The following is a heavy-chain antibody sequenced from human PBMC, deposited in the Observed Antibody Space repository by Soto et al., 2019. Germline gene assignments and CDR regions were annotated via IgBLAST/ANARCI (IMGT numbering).Heavy chain of an antibody. CDR2: IYYSGST. CDR1: GGSISSYY. D-gene: IGHD6-13*01. J-gene: IGHJ4*02. V-gene: IGHV4-59*01. Sequence: ASETLSLTCTVSGGSISSYYWSWIRQPPGKGLEWIGYIYYSGSTNYNPSLKSRVTISVDTSKNQFSLKLSSVTAADTAVYYCARYEAALGYFDYWGQGTLVTVSS. CDR3: ARYEAALGYFDY.